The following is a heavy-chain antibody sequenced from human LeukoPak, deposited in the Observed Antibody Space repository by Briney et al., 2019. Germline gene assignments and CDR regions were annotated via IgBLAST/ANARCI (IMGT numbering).Heavy chain of an antibody. CDR3: ARYAFNYDFWSGYYTGDAFDI. V-gene: IGHV4-34*01. D-gene: IGHD3-3*01. CDR1: GGSFSGYY. CDR2: INHSGST. Sequence: SETLSLTCAVYGGSFSGYYWSWIRQPPGKGLEWIGEINHSGSTNYNPSLKSRVTISVDTSKNQFSLKLSSVTAADTAVYYCARYAFNYDFWSGYYTGDAFDIWGQGTMVTVSS. J-gene: IGHJ3*02.